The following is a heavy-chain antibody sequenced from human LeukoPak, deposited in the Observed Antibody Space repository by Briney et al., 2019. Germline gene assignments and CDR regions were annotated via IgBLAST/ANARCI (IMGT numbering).Heavy chain of an antibody. CDR1: GFTFSSYA. CDR2: ISYDGSNK. J-gene: IGHJ5*02. Sequence: GGPLRLSCAASGFTFSSYAMHWVRQAPGKGLEWVAVISYDGSNKYYADSVKGRFTISRDNSKNTLYLQMNSLRAEDTAVYYCARKSFWSGYNWFDPWGQGTLVTVSS. V-gene: IGHV3-30-3*01. D-gene: IGHD3-3*01. CDR3: ARKSFWSGYNWFDP.